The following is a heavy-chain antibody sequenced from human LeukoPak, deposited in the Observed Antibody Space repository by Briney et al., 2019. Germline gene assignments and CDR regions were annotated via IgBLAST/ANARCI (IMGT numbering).Heavy chain of an antibody. CDR1: GFTFNTCG. J-gene: IGHJ4*02. CDR3: AKERDMVATGSFDY. V-gene: IGHV3-30*18. Sequence: GGSLRLSCTTSGFTFNTCGMHWVRQAPGKGLEWVALISHNERQKVYADSVKGRFTIARDNSKNTLYLQMNSLRAEDTAVYYCAKERDMVATGSFDYWGQGTLVTVSS. CDR2: ISHNERQK. D-gene: IGHD5-12*01.